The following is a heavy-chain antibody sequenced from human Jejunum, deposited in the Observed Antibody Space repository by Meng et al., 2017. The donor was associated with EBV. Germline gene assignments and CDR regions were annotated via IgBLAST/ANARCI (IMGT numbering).Heavy chain of an antibody. D-gene: IGHD6-19*01. V-gene: IGHV4-30-2*06. CDR2: IYHSGSA. J-gene: IGHJ5*02. CDR1: GGPISTGGYS. CDR3: ARGNSGFDH. Sequence: QLHLQESGPGLVKPSQTLSLTCAVSGGPISTGGYSWHWIRQSPGKGLVWIGYIYHSGSAYYNPSLKSRLILSVDRSRDQFSLELISVTAADTAVYYCARGNSGFDHWGQGTLVTVSS.